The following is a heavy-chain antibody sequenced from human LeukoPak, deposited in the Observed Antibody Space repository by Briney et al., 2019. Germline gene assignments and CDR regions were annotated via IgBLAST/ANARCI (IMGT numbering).Heavy chain of an antibody. CDR2: INTNTGNP. Sequence: ASVKVSCKASRYTFTRYAMNWVRQAPGQGLEWMGWINTNTGNPTHAQDFTGRFVFSVDTSVSTAYLQISNLKAEDTAVYYCARPSVGANDAFDIWGQGTMVTVSS. V-gene: IGHV7-4-1*02. J-gene: IGHJ3*02. CDR3: ARPSVGANDAFDI. CDR1: RYTFTRYA. D-gene: IGHD1-26*01.